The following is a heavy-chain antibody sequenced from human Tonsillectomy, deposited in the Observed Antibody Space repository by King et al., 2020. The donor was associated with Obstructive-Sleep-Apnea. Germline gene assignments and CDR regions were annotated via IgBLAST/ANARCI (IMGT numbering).Heavy chain of an antibody. CDR1: GGSISSCNW. J-gene: IGHJ5*02. CDR2: IYNSGST. CDR3: FDP. V-gene: IGHV4-4*01. Sequence: LQLQESGPGLVKPPGTLSLTCAVSGGSISSCNWWTWVRQPPGKGLEWIGEIYNSGSTNYNPSLKSRVTISVDKSKNQFSLNLSSVTAADTAVPPWFDPWGQGTLVIVSS.